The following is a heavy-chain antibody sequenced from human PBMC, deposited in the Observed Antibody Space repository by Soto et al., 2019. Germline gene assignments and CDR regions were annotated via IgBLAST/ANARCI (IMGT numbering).Heavy chain of an antibody. Sequence: QVQLVESGGGVVQPGRSLRLSCAASGFTFSSYGMHWVRQAPGKGLEWVAVISYDGSNKYYADSVKGRFTISRDNSKNTLYLQMNSLRAEDTAVYYCAKEWELLGFDYWGQGTLVTVSS. CDR2: ISYDGSNK. CDR1: GFTFSSYG. CDR3: AKEWELLGFDY. V-gene: IGHV3-30*18. J-gene: IGHJ4*02. D-gene: IGHD1-26*01.